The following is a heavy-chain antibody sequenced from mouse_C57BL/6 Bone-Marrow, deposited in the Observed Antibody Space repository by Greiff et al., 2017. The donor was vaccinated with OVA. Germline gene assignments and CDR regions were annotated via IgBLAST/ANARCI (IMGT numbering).Heavy chain of an antibody. CDR1: GYTFTSYW. CDR2: IYPGSGST. Sequence: VQLQQPGAELVKPGASVKMSCKASGYTFTSYWITWVKQRPGQGLEWIGDIYPGSGSTNYNEKFKSKATLTVDTSSSTAYMQLSSLTSEDSAVYYCAREFITTVVYFDYWGQGTTLTVSS. D-gene: IGHD1-1*01. V-gene: IGHV1-55*01. J-gene: IGHJ2*01. CDR3: AREFITTVVYFDY.